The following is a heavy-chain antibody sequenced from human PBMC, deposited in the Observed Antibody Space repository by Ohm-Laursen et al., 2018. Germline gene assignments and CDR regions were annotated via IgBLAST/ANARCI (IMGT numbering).Heavy chain of an antibody. CDR1: GGSISSSTYY. V-gene: IGHV4-39*01. CDR3: AKVLYSGYDEVDY. J-gene: IGHJ4*02. CDR2: IYSSGHT. D-gene: IGHD5-12*01. Sequence: GTLSLTCTVSGGSISSSTYYWGWIRQPPGKGLEWIGSIYSSGHTYYNPSLTSRVTISVDTSKNLFSLTLSSVTAADTAVYYCAKVLYSGYDEVDYWGQGTLVTVSS.